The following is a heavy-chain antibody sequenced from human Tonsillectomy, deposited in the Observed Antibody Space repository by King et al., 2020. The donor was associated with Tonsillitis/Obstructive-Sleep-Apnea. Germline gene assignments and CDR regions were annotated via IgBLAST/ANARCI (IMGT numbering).Heavy chain of an antibody. CDR2: INPSGGTT. CDR3: ARGLKNCNTTSCYELDY. Sequence: QLVQSGAEVKKPGASVKVSCKTSGYTFTTYYMHWVRQAPGQGLEWMGIINPSGGTTTCAQKFQGRVTMTRDTSTSTVYMDVSSLKSEDMAIYYCARGLKNCNTTSCYELDYWGQGTLVTVSS. CDR1: GYTFTTYY. V-gene: IGHV1-46*01. J-gene: IGHJ4*02. D-gene: IGHD2-2*01.